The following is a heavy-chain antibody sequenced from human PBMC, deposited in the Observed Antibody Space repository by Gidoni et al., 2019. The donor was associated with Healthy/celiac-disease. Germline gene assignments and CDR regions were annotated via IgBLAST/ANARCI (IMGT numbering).Heavy chain of an antibody. CDR2: IIPIFGTA. Sequence: APGQGLEWMGGIIPIFGTANYAQKFQGRVTITADKSTSTAYMELSSLRSEDTAVYYCARSGYDRQGWFDPWGQGTLVTVSS. J-gene: IGHJ5*02. V-gene: IGHV1-69*06. D-gene: IGHD5-12*01. CDR3: ARSGYDRQGWFDP.